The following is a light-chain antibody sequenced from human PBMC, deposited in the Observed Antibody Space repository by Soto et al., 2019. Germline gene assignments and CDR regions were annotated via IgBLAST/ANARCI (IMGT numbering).Light chain of an antibody. V-gene: IGLV2-11*01. CDR3: SSYAGTYTVWV. J-gene: IGLJ3*02. Sequence: QSVLTQPRSVSGSPGQSLTISCTGTSSDVGGYNYVSWYQQHPGKAPKLMIYEVSKRPLGVPDRFSGSKSGNTASLTISGLQAEDEADYCCSSYAGTYTVWVFGGGTKLTVL. CDR1: SSDVGGYNY. CDR2: EVS.